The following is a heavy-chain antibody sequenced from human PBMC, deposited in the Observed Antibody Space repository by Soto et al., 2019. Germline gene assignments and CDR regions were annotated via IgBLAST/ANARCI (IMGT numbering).Heavy chain of an antibody. CDR3: ASLRSSGWPFDY. V-gene: IGHV3-7*01. CDR2: IKQDGSEQ. CDR1: EFTFSSYW. Sequence: GGSLRLSCAASEFTFSSYWMSWVRQAPGNGLEWVANIKQDGSEQYYVASVKGRFTVSRDNAKNSLYLQMNGLRAEDTAVYYCASLRSSGWPFDYWGLGTLVTVSS. D-gene: IGHD6-19*01. J-gene: IGHJ4*02.